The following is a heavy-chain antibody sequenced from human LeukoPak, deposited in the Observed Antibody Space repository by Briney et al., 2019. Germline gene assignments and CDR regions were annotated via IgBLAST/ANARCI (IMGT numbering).Heavy chain of an antibody. D-gene: IGHD2-2*01. J-gene: IGHJ4*02. CDR1: GFTFSSYS. CDR2: ISWNSRSI. V-gene: IGHV3-48*04. CDR3: ARDLGVVVPAAYFDY. Sequence: GGSLRLSCAASGFTFSSYSMNWVRQAPGKGLEWVSGISWNSRSIDYADSVKGRFTISRDNAKNTLYLQMSSLRAEDTAVYYCARDLGVVVPAAYFDYWGQGTLVTVSS.